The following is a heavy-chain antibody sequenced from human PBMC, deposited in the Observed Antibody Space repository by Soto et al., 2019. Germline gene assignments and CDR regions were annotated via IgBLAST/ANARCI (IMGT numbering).Heavy chain of an antibody. J-gene: IGHJ4*02. CDR1: GFTFNSLS. Sequence: QVQLVESGGGMVQPGTSLRLSCAASGFTFNSLSLHWVRQRPDKGLGWVAVISHDGRVTFYADFVKGRFTVSRDNSKNTIYLQVNSLRAEDTAVYYCAREPYGDSQYFDYWGQGTLVTVSS. V-gene: IGHV3-30*04. CDR2: ISHDGRVT. D-gene: IGHD2-21*02. CDR3: AREPYGDSQYFDY.